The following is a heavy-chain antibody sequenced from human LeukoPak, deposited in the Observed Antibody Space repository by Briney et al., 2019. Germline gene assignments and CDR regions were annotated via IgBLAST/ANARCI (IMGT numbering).Heavy chain of an antibody. V-gene: IGHV3-48*01. Sequence: GGSLRLSCSASGFTFSSYSMNWVRQAPGKGLEWVSYISSSSTTIYYADSVKGRFTISRDNAKNSLYLQMNSLRVADTAVYYCARGPYKDFWSGYSDYWGQRTLVTVSS. J-gene: IGHJ4*02. CDR3: ARGPYKDFWSGYSDY. CDR2: ISSSSTTI. CDR1: GFTFSSYS. D-gene: IGHD3-3*01.